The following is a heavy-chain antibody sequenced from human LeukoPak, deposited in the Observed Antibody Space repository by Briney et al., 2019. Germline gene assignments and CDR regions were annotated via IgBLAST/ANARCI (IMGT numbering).Heavy chain of an antibody. V-gene: IGHV4-34*08. CDR1: GFTVSNNY. Sequence: GSLRLSCAASGFTVSNNYMSWVRQPPGKGLEWIGEINHSGSTNYNPSLKSRVTISVDTSKKQFSLKLSSVTAADTAVYYCVTYYFDSSGPKKNYWGQGTLVTVSS. CDR2: INHSGST. J-gene: IGHJ4*02. CDR3: VTYYFDSSGPKKNY. D-gene: IGHD3-22*01.